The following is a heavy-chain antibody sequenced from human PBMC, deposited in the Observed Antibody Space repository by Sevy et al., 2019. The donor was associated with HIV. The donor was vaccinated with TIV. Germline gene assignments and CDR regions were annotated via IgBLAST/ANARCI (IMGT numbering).Heavy chain of an antibody. CDR2: IRNDGSTK. V-gene: IGHV3-30*02. D-gene: IGHD4-17*01. J-gene: IGHJ6*02. CDR1: GFIFKSYG. CDR3: VKGPHPAVTTSYALDV. Sequence: LSLTCAASGFIFKSYGMHWVRQAPGKGLEWVTFIRNDGSTKYYADSVRGRFTASRDNPKNTLYLQMNSLRPEDTAVYYCVKGPHPAVTTSYALDVWGQGTTVTVSS.